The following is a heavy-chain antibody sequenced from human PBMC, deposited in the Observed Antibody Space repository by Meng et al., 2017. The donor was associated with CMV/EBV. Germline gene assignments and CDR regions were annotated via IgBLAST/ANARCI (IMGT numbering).Heavy chain of an antibody. CDR2: IYWDDDK. J-gene: IGHJ5*02. Sequence: QITVKESGPTLVKPTQTLTLTCTFSGFSLSTSGVGVGWIRQPPGKALEWLALIYWDDDKRYSPSLKSRLTITKDTSKNQVVLTMTNMDPVDTATYYCAHKGRRMAAAGINWFDPWGQGTLVTVSS. CDR1: GFSLSTSGVG. V-gene: IGHV2-5*02. D-gene: IGHD6-13*01. CDR3: AHKGRRMAAAGINWFDP.